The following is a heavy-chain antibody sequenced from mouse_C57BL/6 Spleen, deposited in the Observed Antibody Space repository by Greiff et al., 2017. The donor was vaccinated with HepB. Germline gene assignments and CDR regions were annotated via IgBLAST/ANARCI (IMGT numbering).Heavy chain of an antibody. Sequence: VKLQESGAELVKPGASVKISCKASGYAFSSYWMNWVKQRPGKGLEWIGQIYPGDGDTNYNGKFKGKATLTADKSSSTAYMQLSSLTSEDSAVYFCARERGSSYYFDYWGQGTTLTVSS. V-gene: IGHV1-80*01. CDR2: IYPGDGDT. CDR3: ARERGSSYYFDY. J-gene: IGHJ2*01. CDR1: GYAFSSYW.